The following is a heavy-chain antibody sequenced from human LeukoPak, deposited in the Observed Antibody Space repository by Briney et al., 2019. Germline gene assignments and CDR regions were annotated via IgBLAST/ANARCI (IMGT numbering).Heavy chain of an antibody. J-gene: IGHJ4*02. D-gene: IGHD1-26*01. CDR2: IYYSGNT. Sequence: SETLSLTCTVSGGSISSYYWSWIRQPPGKGLEWIGYIYYSGNTNYNPSLKSRVTISVDTSKNQFSLKLSSVTAADTAVYYCARSWSYSFDYWGQGTLVTVSS. V-gene: IGHV4-59*08. CDR3: ARSWSYSFDY. CDR1: GGSISSYY.